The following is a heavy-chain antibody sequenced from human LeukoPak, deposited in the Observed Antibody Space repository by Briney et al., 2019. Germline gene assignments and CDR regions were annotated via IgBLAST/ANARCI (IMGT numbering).Heavy chain of an antibody. J-gene: IGHJ4*02. Sequence: GASVKVSCKASGYTFTSYDINWVRQATGQGLEWMGWMNPNSGNTGYAQKFQGRVTMTRNTSISTAYMELSSLRSEDTAVYYCARGARGYSYGKRDGYAAAYWGQGTLVTVSS. CDR3: ARGARGYSYGKRDGYAAAY. CDR2: MNPNSGNT. V-gene: IGHV1-8*01. CDR1: GYTFTSYD. D-gene: IGHD5-18*01.